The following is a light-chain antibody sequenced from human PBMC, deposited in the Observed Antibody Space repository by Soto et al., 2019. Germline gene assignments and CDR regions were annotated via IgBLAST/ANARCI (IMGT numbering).Light chain of an antibody. Sequence: QSALTQPASVSGSPGQSITTSCTGTSSDIGGYNYVSWYQQHPGKAPKLMISEVTNRPSGVSKRFSGSKSGNTASLTISGLQTEDEADYYCCSYTTTTTPFVFGTGTKLTVL. CDR2: EVT. CDR1: SSDIGGYNY. J-gene: IGLJ1*01. V-gene: IGLV2-14*01. CDR3: CSYTTTTTPFV.